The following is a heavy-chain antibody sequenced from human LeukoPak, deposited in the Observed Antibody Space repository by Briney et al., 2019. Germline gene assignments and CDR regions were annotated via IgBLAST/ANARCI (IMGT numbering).Heavy chain of an antibody. CDR2: ISYDGSNK. CDR3: ARDGGYGDYGPNYYYYYGMDV. CDR1: GFIFSSYA. V-gene: IGHV3-30*04. Sequence: GRSLTLSCAASGFIFSSYAMHWVRQAPGEGLGWVAVISYDGSNKYYADSVKGRFTISRDNSKNTLYLQMNSLRAEDTDVYYCARDGGYGDYGPNYYYYYGMDVWGKGTTVTVPS. D-gene: IGHD4-17*01. J-gene: IGHJ6*04.